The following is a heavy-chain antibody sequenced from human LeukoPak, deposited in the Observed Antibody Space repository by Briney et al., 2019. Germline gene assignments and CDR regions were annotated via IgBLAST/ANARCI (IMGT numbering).Heavy chain of an antibody. CDR1: GFTFSSYW. D-gene: IGHD3-22*01. CDR3: AKDGGVYYDSSGYYFWY. V-gene: IGHV3-23*01. Sequence: GGSLRLSCAASGFTFSSYWMSWVRQAPGKGLEWVSSISDSGGSTYYADSVKGRFTLSRDNSKNTLYLQMNSLRAEDTVVYYCAKDGGVYYDSSGYYFWYWGQGTLVTVSS. CDR2: ISDSGGST. J-gene: IGHJ4*02.